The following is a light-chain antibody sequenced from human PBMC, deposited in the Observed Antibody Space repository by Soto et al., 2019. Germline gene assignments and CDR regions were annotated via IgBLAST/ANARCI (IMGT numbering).Light chain of an antibody. CDR2: EVS. J-gene: IGLJ1*01. V-gene: IGLV2-14*01. CDR3: SSYTSRRTQV. Sequence: QSALTQPASVSASPGQSITISCTGTSSDVGDYNYVSWYQQHPGKAPELMIYEVSNRPSGVSNRFSGSKSDNTASLTISGLQAEDEADYYCSSYTSRRTQVFGTGTKVTVL. CDR1: SSDVGDYNY.